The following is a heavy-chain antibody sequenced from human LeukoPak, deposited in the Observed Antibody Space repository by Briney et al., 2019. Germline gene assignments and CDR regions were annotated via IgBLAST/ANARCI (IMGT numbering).Heavy chain of an antibody. Sequence: SETLSLTCTVSGGSISSSSHYWGWIRQPPGKGLEWIGNIYYSGSTFYNPSLKSRVTISVDTSKKQFSLKLSSVTAADTAVYYCARLAPGSGYFDYWGQGTLVTVSS. D-gene: IGHD6-19*01. CDR2: IYYSGST. V-gene: IGHV4-39*01. J-gene: IGHJ4*02. CDR1: GGSISSSSHY. CDR3: ARLAPGSGYFDY.